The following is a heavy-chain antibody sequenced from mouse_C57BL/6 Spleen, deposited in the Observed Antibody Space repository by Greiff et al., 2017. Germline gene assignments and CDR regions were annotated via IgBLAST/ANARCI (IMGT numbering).Heavy chain of an antibody. J-gene: IGHJ4*01. CDR2: IYPRSGNT. V-gene: IGHV1-81*01. CDR1: GYTFTSYG. Sequence: VQLQQSGAELARPGASVKLSCKASGYTFTSYGISWVKQRTGQGLEWIGEIYPRSGNTYYNEKFKGKATLTADKSSSTAYMELRSLTSEDSAVYFCAREAYDYDRAYALDYWGQGTSVTVSS. CDR3: AREAYDYDRAYALDY. D-gene: IGHD2-4*01.